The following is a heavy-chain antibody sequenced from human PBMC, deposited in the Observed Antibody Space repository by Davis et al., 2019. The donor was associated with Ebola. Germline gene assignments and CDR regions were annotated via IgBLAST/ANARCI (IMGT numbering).Heavy chain of an antibody. J-gene: IGHJ5*02. Sequence: AASVKVSCKASGYTFTSYDINWVRQATGQGLEWMGWMNPNSGNTGYAQKFQGRVTMTRNTSISTAYMELSSLRSEDTAVYYCARVSSWVGGGDSSVPWGQGTLVTVSS. CDR2: MNPNSGNT. D-gene: IGHD3-10*01. CDR3: ARVSSWVGGGDSSVP. CDR1: GYTFTSYD. V-gene: IGHV1-8*01.